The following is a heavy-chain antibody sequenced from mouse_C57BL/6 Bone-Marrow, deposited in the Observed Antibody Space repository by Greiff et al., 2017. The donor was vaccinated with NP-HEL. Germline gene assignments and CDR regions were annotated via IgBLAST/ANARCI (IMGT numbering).Heavy chain of an antibody. CDR2: IYPRSGNT. D-gene: IGHD1-1*01. J-gene: IGHJ2*01. CDR1: GYTFTSYG. Sequence: QVQLQQSGAELARPGASVKLSCKASGYTFTSYGISWVKQRTGQGLEWIGEIYPRSGNTYYNEKFKGKATLTADKSSSTAYMELRSLTSEDSAVYFCARKGITTVVATDFDYWGQGTTLTVSS. CDR3: ARKGITTVVATDFDY. V-gene: IGHV1-81*01.